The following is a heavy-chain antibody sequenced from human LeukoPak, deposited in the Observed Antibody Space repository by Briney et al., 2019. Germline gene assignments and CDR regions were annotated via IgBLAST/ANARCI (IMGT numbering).Heavy chain of an antibody. Sequence: GGSLRLSCAGSGFTFSSYWMTWVRQAPGKGLEWVANIKDDGSEKYSVDPVKGRFTISRDNAKNLLYLQMSSLRAEDTAVYYCARARIDYWGQGTLVTVSS. CDR2: IKDDGSEK. CDR3: ARARIDY. CDR1: GFTFSSYW. J-gene: IGHJ4*02. V-gene: IGHV3-7*04. D-gene: IGHD1-14*01.